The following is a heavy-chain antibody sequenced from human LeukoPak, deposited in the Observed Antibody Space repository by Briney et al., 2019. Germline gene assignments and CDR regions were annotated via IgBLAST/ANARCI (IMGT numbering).Heavy chain of an antibody. CDR2: IYYSGST. Sequence: PSETLSLTCTVSGGSISSSSYYWGWIRQPPGKGLEWIGSIYYSGSTYYNPSLKSRVTISVDTSKNQFSLKLSSVTAADTAVYYCARRTRYYYDSSGYSPSQWFDPRGQGTLVTVSS. CDR3: ARRTRYYYDSSGYSPSQWFDP. V-gene: IGHV4-39*01. CDR1: GGSISSSSYY. J-gene: IGHJ5*02. D-gene: IGHD3-22*01.